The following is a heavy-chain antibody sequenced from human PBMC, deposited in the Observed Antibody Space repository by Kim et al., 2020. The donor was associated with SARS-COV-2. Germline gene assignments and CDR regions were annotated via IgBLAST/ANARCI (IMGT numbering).Heavy chain of an antibody. D-gene: IGHD2-2*01. Sequence: SETLSLTCAVSGGSISSGGYSWSWIRQPPGKGLEWIGYIYHSGSTYYNPSLKSRVTISVDRSKNQFSLKLSSVTAADTAVYYCARSYCSSTSCSWGNDA. V-gene: IGHV4-30-2*01. J-gene: IGHJ3*01. CDR1: GGSISSGGYS. CDR3: ARSYCSSTSCSWGNDA. CDR2: IYHSGST.